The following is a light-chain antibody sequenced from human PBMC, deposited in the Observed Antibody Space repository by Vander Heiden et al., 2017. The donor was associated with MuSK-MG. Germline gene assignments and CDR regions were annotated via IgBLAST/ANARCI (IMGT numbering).Light chain of an antibody. J-gene: IGKJ4*01. Sequence: EIVMTESTSALSVSPGERATLSCRASQSVSSNLAWYQQKPGQAPRLLIYGASTRATGIPARLSGSGYGIEFTVTISSRQSEDVAVYYCQQDNNWPPLTFGGGTKVEIK. CDR1: QSVSSN. V-gene: IGKV3-15*01. CDR3: QQDNNWPPLT. CDR2: GAS.